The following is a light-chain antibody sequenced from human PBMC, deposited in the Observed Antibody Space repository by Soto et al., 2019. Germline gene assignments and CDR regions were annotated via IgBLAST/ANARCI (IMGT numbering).Light chain of an antibody. CDR3: CSYAGSYSYV. CDR1: SSDVGGYNY. V-gene: IGLV2-11*01. CDR2: DVS. Sequence: QSAVTQPRSVSGSPGQSVTISCTGTSSDVGGYNYVSWYQEQPGKAPKLMIYDVSKRPSGVPDRFSGSKSGNTASLTISGLQAEDEADYYCCSYAGSYSYVFGTGTKVTVL. J-gene: IGLJ1*01.